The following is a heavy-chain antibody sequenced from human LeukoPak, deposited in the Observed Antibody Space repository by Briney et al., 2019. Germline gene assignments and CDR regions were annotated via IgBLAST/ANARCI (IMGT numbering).Heavy chain of an antibody. Sequence: PGGSLRLSCAASGFTFSDYYMSWIRQAPGKGLEWVSYISSSGSTIYYADSVKGRFTISRDNSKNTLYLQMNSLRVEDTAVYYCARLGGWLQFFDYWGQGTLVTVSS. D-gene: IGHD5-24*01. J-gene: IGHJ4*02. V-gene: IGHV3-11*04. CDR1: GFTFSDYY. CDR2: ISSSGSTI. CDR3: ARLGGWLQFFDY.